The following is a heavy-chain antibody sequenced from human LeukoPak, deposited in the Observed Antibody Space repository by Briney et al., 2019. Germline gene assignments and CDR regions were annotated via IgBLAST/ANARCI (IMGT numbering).Heavy chain of an antibody. CDR3: ARLPLSSGSYLS. CDR2: ISSSSSYI. Sequence: GGSLRLSCAASAFTFSSYSMNWVRQAPGKGLEWVSSISSSSSYIYYADSVKGRFTISRDNAKNSLYLQMNSLRAEDTAVYYCARLPLSSGSYLSWGQGTLVTVSS. V-gene: IGHV3-21*01. D-gene: IGHD3-10*01. J-gene: IGHJ4*02. CDR1: AFTFSSYS.